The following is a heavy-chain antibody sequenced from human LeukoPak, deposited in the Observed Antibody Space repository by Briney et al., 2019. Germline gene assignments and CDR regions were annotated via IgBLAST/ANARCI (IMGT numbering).Heavy chain of an antibody. CDR1: GGSISSYY. J-gene: IGHJ4*02. Sequence: SETLSLTCTVSGGSISSYYWSWIRQPPGKGLEWIGYIYYSGSTDYNPSPKSRVTISVDTSKNQFSLKLSSVTAADTAVYYCARGGSYYAYWGQGTLVTVSS. CDR3: ARGGSYYAY. V-gene: IGHV4-59*01. CDR2: IYYSGST. D-gene: IGHD1-26*01.